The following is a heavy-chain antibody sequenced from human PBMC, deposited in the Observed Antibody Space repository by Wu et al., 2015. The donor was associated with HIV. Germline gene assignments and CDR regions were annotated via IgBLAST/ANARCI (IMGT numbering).Heavy chain of an antibody. CDR2: INLSGGST. Sequence: QVQLVQSGAEVKKPGASVKVSCKASGYTFTNYYMHWVRQAPGQGLEWMGIINLSGGSTSYAQKFQGRVTMTRDTSTSTVYMELSSLRSEDTAIYYCARGGYSGYDSGGYWGQGTLVTVSS. D-gene: IGHD5-12*01. J-gene: IGHJ4*02. V-gene: IGHV1-46*03. CDR1: GYTFTNYY. CDR3: ARGGYSGYDSGGY.